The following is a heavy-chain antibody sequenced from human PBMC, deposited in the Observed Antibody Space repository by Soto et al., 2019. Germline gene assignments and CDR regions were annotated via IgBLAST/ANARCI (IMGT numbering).Heavy chain of an antibody. V-gene: IGHV4-34*01. CDR1: GGSFSGSY. J-gene: IGHJ6*02. D-gene: IGHD2-8*01. CDR2: INHSGST. Sequence: QVQLQQWGARLLKPSETLSLTCAVYGGSFSGSYWSWIRQPPGKGLEWIGEINHSGSTNYNPSLKSRVTISVDTSKNQFSLKLSSVTAADTAVYYCATGYCTNGVCYTRTLSGMDVWGQGTTVTVSS. CDR3: ATGYCTNGVCYTRTLSGMDV.